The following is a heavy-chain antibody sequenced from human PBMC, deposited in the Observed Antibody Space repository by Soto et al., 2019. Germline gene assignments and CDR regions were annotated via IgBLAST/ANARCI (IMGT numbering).Heavy chain of an antibody. CDR2: ISSSGSTI. CDR1: GFTFSSYE. J-gene: IGHJ6*02. CDR3: ARPLYCGGDCYSGRYYYGIDV. V-gene: IGHV3-48*03. Sequence: GGSLRLSCAASGFTFSSYEMNWVRQAPGKGLEWVSYISSSGSTIYYADSVKGRFTISRDNAKNSLYLQMNSLRAEDTAVYYCARPLYCGGDCYSGRYYYGIDVWAKGPRSPSP. D-gene: IGHD2-21*02.